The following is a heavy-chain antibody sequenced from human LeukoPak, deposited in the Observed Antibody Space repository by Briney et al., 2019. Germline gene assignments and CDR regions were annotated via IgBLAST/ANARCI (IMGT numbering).Heavy chain of an antibody. V-gene: IGHV3-53*01. D-gene: IGHD2-21*01. Sequence: PGGFLRLSCAASGFTVSSNYMSWVRQAPGRGLEWVSVIYSGGSTYYADSVKGRFTISRDNSKNTLYLQMNSLRAEDTAVYYCAKFLPTHIVVANYYFDYWGQGTLVTVSS. CDR1: GFTVSSNY. CDR2: IYSGGST. J-gene: IGHJ4*02. CDR3: AKFLPTHIVVANYYFDY.